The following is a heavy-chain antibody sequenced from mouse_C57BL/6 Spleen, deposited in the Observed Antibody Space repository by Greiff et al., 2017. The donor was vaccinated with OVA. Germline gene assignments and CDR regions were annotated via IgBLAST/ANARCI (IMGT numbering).Heavy chain of an antibody. Sequence: QVQLKQSGAELVKPGASVKISCKASGYAFSSYWMNWVKQRPGKGLEWIGQIYPGDGDTNYNGKFKGKATLTADKSSSTAYMQLSSLTSEDSAVYFCARRGFRLRPAMDYWGQGTSVTVSS. V-gene: IGHV1-80*01. CDR2: IYPGDGDT. CDR1: GYAFSSYW. CDR3: ARRGFRLRPAMDY. D-gene: IGHD1-2*01. J-gene: IGHJ4*01.